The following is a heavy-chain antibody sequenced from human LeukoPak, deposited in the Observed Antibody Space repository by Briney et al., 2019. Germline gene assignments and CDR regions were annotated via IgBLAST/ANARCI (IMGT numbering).Heavy chain of an antibody. V-gene: IGHV1-8*01. Sequence: ASVKVSCKASGYTFTTYAMNWVRQATGQGLEWMGWMNPNSGNTGYAQKFQGRVTMTRNTSISTAYMELSSLRSEDTAVYYCARGYGSGSYQSNYYYYMDVWGKGTTVTISS. CDR3: ARGYGSGSYQSNYYYYMDV. D-gene: IGHD3-10*01. CDR1: GYTFTTYA. CDR2: MNPNSGNT. J-gene: IGHJ6*03.